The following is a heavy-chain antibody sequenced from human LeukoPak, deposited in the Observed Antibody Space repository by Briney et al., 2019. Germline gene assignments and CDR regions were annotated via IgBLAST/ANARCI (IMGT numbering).Heavy chain of an antibody. D-gene: IGHD4-17*01. CDR2: IIPIFGTA. CDR1: GGTSSSYA. CDR3: AREAYGDSSPAFDY. V-gene: IGHV1-69*01. J-gene: IGHJ4*02. Sequence: SPKVSCKVSGGTSSSYAISWVRPDPGQGLEWRGGIIPIFGTAKYAQKIQCRVKITADESTRTAYMELSSPRSEDTAVYYCAREAYGDSSPAFDYWGPGTLATVS.